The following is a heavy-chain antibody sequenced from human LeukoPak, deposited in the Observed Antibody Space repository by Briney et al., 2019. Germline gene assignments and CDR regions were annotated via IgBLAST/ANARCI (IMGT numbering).Heavy chain of an antibody. V-gene: IGHV4-59*01. J-gene: IGHJ4*02. CDR2: IYYSGST. Sequence: SETLSLTCTVSGGSISSYYWTWIRQPPGKGLEWIGYIYYSGSTNYNPSLKSRVTISVDTSKNQFSLKLSSVTAADTAVYYCARGRPPYYDFWSAKTPPFDYWGQGTLVTVSS. CDR1: GGSISSYY. CDR3: ARGRPPYYDFWSAKTPPFDY. D-gene: IGHD3-3*01.